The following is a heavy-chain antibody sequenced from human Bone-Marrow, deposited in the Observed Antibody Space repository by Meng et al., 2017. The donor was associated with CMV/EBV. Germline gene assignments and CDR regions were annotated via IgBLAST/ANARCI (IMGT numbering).Heavy chain of an antibody. Sequence: SGTLSLTCTVSDDSISRSNYYWGWIRQPPGKGLEWIGTINHSGSTNYNPSLKSRVTLSVDTSKNQFSLKLSSVISADTAVYYCARSLDCGGYCYLGYWGQGTLVTVSS. CDR3: ARSLDCGGYCYLGY. CDR2: INHSGST. V-gene: IGHV4-39*07. CDR1: DDSISRSNYY. D-gene: IGHD2-21*01. J-gene: IGHJ4*02.